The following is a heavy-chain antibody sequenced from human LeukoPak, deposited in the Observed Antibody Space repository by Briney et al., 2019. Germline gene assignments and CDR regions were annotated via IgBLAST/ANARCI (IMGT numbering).Heavy chain of an antibody. Sequence: GRSLRLSCAASGFTFDDYAMHWVRQAPGKGLEWVSLISWDGGSTYYADSVKGRFTISRDNSKNSLYLQMNSLRTEDTALYYCAKDWGAYYDSSGFYSGDFDYWGQGTLVTVSS. J-gene: IGHJ4*02. CDR3: AKDWGAYYDSSGFYSGDFDY. CDR2: ISWDGGST. V-gene: IGHV3-43*02. CDR1: GFTFDDYA. D-gene: IGHD3-22*01.